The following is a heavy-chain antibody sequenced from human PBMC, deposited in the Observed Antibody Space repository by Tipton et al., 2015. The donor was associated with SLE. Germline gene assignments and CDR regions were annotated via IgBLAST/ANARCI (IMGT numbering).Heavy chain of an antibody. CDR2: ISDGGGT. CDR3: ARVGYDILTGPYYYYYGMDV. J-gene: IGHJ6*02. V-gene: IGHV4-59*08. Sequence: LRLSCSVSGGSISSNYWIWIRQPPVKGLEWIGYISDGGGTNYNPSLKSRVTISVDPAKNQFPLRLTSVTAADTAVYYWARVGYDILTGPYYYYYGMDVWGQGTTVTVSS. D-gene: IGHD3-9*01. CDR1: GGSISSNY.